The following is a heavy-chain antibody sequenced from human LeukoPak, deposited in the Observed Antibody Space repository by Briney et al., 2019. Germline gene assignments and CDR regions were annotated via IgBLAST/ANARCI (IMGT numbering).Heavy chain of an antibody. D-gene: IGHD3-22*01. CDR3: ARGPHYYDSSGVCFDY. CDR1: GYTFTSYA. V-gene: IGHV7-4-1*02. Sequence: ASVKVSCKASGYTFTSYAMNWVRQAPGQGLEWMGWINTNTGNPTYAQGFTGRFVFSLDTSVSTAYLQISSLKAEDTAVYYCARGPHYYDSSGVCFDYWGQGTLVTVSS. J-gene: IGHJ4*02. CDR2: INTNTGNP.